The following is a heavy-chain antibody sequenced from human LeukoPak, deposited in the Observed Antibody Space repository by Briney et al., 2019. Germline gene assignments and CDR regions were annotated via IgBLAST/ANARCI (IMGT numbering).Heavy chain of an antibody. D-gene: IGHD3-3*01. CDR3: AKGHLCTIFGVVTDY. CDR2: ISGSGGNA. CDR1: GYTFSSYA. J-gene: IGHJ4*02. V-gene: IGHV3-23*01. Sequence: GGSLRLSCAASGYTFSSYAMSWVRQAPGKGLEWVSPISGSGGNAYYADSVKGRLTISRDNSKNTLYLQMNSLRAEDTAVYYCAKGHLCTIFGVVTDYWGQGTLVTVSS.